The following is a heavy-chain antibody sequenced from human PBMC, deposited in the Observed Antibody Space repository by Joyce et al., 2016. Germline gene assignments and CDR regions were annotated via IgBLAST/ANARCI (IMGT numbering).Heavy chain of an antibody. V-gene: IGHV1-3*01. CDR2: IDASSGNS. CDR3: ARRSLRANSPFDF. CDR1: GYNFNTYS. D-gene: IGHD4-23*01. J-gene: IGHJ4*01. Sequence: QVRLVQSASEMARPGDSVNISCKTSGYNFNTYSLYWLRQAPGHSFEVLGWIDASSGNSKYSPNFQGRVTITRDTSATANSANIELRSLGVEDTAVIFCARRSLRANSPFDFWGHGTLVTVSS.